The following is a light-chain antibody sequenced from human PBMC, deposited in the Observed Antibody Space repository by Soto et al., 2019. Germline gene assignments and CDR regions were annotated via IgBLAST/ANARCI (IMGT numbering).Light chain of an antibody. CDR3: VSYTTSASYV. CDR2: DIN. Sequence: QSVLTQPASVSGSPGQSITISCTGTSSDVGNYIFVSWYQQHPGKAPKLMIYDINNRPSGVSNRFSGSKSGNTASLTISGLQVEDEADYYCVSYTTSASYVFGTGTKVTVL. CDR1: SSDVGNYIF. J-gene: IGLJ1*01. V-gene: IGLV2-14*01.